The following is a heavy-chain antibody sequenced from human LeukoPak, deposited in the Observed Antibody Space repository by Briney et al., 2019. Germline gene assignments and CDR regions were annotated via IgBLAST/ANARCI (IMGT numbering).Heavy chain of an antibody. CDR1: GGTFSSYA. CDR3: ARSRDDILTGYVYYYYMGV. CDR2: IIPIFGTA. V-gene: IGHV1-69*13. Sequence: ASVKVSCKASGGTFSSYAISWVRQAPGQGLEWMGGIIPIFGTADYAQKFQGRVTITADESTSTAYMELSSLRSGDTAVYYCARSRDDILTGYVYYYYMGVWGKGTTVTVSS. J-gene: IGHJ6*03. D-gene: IGHD3-9*01.